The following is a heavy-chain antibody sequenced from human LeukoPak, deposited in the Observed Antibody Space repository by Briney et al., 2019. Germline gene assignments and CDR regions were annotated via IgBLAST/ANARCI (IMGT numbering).Heavy chain of an antibody. CDR1: GDNFNRHW. CDR2: IYLGDSDT. CDR3: ARHSSYTSGWPLDY. V-gene: IGHV5-51*01. Sequence: GESLKISYKGSGDNFNRHWIGWVRQMSGKGLEWMGIIYLGDSDTRYSPSFQGQITISADKSISTAYLQWSSLKASDTAIYYCARHSSYTSGWPLDYWGQGTLVTVSS. J-gene: IGHJ4*02. D-gene: IGHD6-19*01.